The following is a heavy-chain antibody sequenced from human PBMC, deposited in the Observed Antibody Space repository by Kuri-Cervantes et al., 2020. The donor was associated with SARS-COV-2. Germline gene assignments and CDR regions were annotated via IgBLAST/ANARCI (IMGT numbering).Heavy chain of an antibody. V-gene: IGHV3-48*01. J-gene: IGHJ3*02. CDR1: GFTFSSYS. CDR3: ARDHWQGRVKEGAFDI. D-gene: IGHD4-23*01. Sequence: GESLKISCAASGFTFSSYSMNWVRQAPGKGLEWLSCISSSGKTIYYADSVKGRFTISRDNSKNTLYLQMNSLRAEDTAVYYCARDHWQGRVKEGAFDIWGQGTMVTVSS. CDR2: ISSSGKTI.